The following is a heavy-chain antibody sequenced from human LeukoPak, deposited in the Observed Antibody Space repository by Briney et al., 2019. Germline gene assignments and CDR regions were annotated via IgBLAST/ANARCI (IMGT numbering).Heavy chain of an antibody. CDR1: GGSISSYY. V-gene: IGHV4-39*07. Sequence: SETLSLTCTVSGGSISSYYWSWIRQPPGKGLEWIGSIYYSGSTYYNPSLKSRVTISVDRSKNQFSLKLSSVTAADTAVYYCARDLDYWGQGTLVTVSS. CDR3: ARDLDY. J-gene: IGHJ4*02. CDR2: IYYSGST.